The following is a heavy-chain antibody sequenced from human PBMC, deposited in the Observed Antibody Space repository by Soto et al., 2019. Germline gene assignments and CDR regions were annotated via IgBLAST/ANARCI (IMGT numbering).Heavy chain of an antibody. CDR1: GDSISSSSHY. J-gene: IGHJ4*02. Sequence: QLQLQESGPGLVKPSETLSLTCSVSGDSISSSSHYWGWIRQPPGKGLEWIGSIYYSGSTHYNPSLKSRVTISGDSSKNQFSLKVYSVTAADAAVYYCARQIASSGDSFDYWGQGARVTVSS. CDR2: IYYSGST. D-gene: IGHD6-25*01. CDR3: ARQIASSGDSFDY. V-gene: IGHV4-39*01.